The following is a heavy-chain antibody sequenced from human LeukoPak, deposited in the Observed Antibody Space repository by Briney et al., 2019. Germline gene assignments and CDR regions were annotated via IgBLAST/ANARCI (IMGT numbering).Heavy chain of an antibody. Sequence: PSQTLSLTCTVSGGSISSGGYYWSWIRQPPGKGLEWIGYIYHSGSTYYNPSLKSRVTISVDRSKNQFSLKLSSVTAADTAVYYCARDQVLRYFDWLLYPYFDYWGQGTLVTVSS. CDR3: ARDQVLRYFDWLLYPYFDY. CDR2: IYHSGST. V-gene: IGHV4-30-2*01. CDR1: GGSISSGGYY. J-gene: IGHJ4*02. D-gene: IGHD3-9*01.